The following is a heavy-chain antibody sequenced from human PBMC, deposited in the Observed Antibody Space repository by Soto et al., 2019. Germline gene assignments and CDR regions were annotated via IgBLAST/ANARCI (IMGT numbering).Heavy chain of an antibody. CDR3: AKSITARPFDY. V-gene: IGHV3-23*01. J-gene: IGHJ4*02. D-gene: IGHD6-6*01. Sequence: GGSLRLYCTASGLTFSSYAMSWVRQAPGKGLEWVSAISGSGGNTYYADSVKGRFTISRDNSKNTLYLQMNSLRAEDTAVYYSAKSITARPFDYWGQGALVTVSS. CDR1: GLTFSSYA. CDR2: ISGSGGNT.